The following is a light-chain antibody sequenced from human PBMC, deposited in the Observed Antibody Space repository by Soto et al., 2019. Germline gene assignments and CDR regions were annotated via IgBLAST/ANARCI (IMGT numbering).Light chain of an antibody. CDR1: QHVSSN. CDR3: QQYNNWPYT. V-gene: IGKV3-15*01. Sequence: EIVMTQSPATLSVSPGGSATLSCRASQHVSSNFAWYRQKPGQAPTLLIYRASTRATGIPARFSGSGSGTEFTLPVSSLQSEDFAVYYCQQYNNWPYTFGQGTKLEIK. CDR2: RAS. J-gene: IGKJ2*01.